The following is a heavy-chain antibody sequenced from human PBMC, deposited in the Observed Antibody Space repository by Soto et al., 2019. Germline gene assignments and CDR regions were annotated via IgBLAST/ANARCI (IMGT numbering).Heavy chain of an antibody. Sequence: SETLSLTCTVSGGSISPYYWSWIRQPPGKGLEWVGYIYYGGSTSYNPSLKSRVTISLETSKSQFSLKLSSVTAADTAVYYCARSYYDRSGYAVDPWGQGTLVTVSS. D-gene: IGHD3-22*01. CDR1: GGSISPYY. CDR2: IYYGGST. V-gene: IGHV4-59*08. CDR3: ARSYYDRSGYAVDP. J-gene: IGHJ5*02.